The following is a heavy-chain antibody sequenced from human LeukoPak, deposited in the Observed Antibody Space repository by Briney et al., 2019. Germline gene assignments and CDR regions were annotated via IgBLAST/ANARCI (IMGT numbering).Heavy chain of an antibody. V-gene: IGHV3-30*18. J-gene: IGHJ6*02. CDR2: ISYDGSNK. Sequence: GGSLRLSCAASGFTFSSYGIHWVRQAPGKGLEWVAVISYDGSNKYYADSVKGRFTISRDNSKNTLYLQMNSLRAEDTAVYYCAKAPYSGRWYPGGYYYYGMDVWGQGTTVTVSS. CDR3: AKAPYSGRWYPGGYYYYGMDV. CDR1: GFTFSSYG. D-gene: IGHD6-19*01.